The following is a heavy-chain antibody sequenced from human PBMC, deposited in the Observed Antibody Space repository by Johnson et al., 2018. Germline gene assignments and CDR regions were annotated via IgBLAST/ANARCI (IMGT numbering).Heavy chain of an antibody. CDR2: ISYDGSNK. CDR3: AKRATWDPYGDYVKHYYYYGMDV. Sequence: VQLLESGGGVVQPGRSLRLSCAASGFTFSSYGMHWVRQAPGKGLEWVAVISYDGSNKYYADSVKGRFTISRDNSKNTLYLQMNSLRAEDTAVYYCAKRATWDPYGDYVKHYYYYGMDVWGQGTTVTVSS. J-gene: IGHJ6*02. CDR1: GFTFSSYG. V-gene: IGHV3-30*18. D-gene: IGHD4-17*01.